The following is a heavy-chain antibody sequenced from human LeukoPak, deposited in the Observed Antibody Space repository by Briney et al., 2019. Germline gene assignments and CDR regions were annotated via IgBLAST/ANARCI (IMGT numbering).Heavy chain of an antibody. CDR1: GGSISSGGYY. D-gene: IGHD5-24*01. V-gene: IGHV4-31*03. J-gene: IGHJ4*02. CDR3: ARSVEMATIQTFDY. CDR2: IYYSGST. Sequence: PSETLSLTCTVSGGSISSGGYYWSWIRQHPGKGLEWIGYIYYSGSTYYNPSPKSRVTISVDTSKNQFSLKLSSVTAADTAVYYCARSVEMATIQTFDYWGQGTLVTVSS.